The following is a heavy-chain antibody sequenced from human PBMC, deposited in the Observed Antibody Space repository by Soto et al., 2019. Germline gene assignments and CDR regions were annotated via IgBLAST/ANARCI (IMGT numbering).Heavy chain of an antibody. Sequence: SLNIYSKGSGYSFTSYLIGWVRQLPGKGLEWMGIIYPGDSDTRYSPSFQGQVTISADKSISTAYLQWSSLKASDTAMYYCARTLRADYYDSSGSSGARYYYYGMDVWGQGTTVTVSS. V-gene: IGHV5-51*01. CDR1: GYSFTSYL. J-gene: IGHJ6*02. D-gene: IGHD3-22*01. CDR3: ARTLRADYYDSSGSSGARYYYYGMDV. CDR2: IYPGDSDT.